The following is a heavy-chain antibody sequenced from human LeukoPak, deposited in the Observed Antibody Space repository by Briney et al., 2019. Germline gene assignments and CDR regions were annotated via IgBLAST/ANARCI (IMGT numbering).Heavy chain of an antibody. J-gene: IGHJ4*02. CDR2: IRYDGSNK. D-gene: IGHD5-18*01. V-gene: IGHV3-30*02. Sequence: GGSLRLSCAASGFTFSSYSMNWVRQAPGKGLEWVAFIRYDGSNKYYADSVKGRFTISRDNSKNTLYLQMNSLRAEDTAVYYCAKEDPGYSYGWSLPQFDYWGQGTLVTVSS. CDR1: GFTFSSYS. CDR3: AKEDPGYSYGWSLPQFDY.